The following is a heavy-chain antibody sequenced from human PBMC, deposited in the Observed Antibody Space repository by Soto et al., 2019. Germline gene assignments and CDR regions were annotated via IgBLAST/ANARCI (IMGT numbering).Heavy chain of an antibody. Sequence: GESLKISCKGSGYSFTSYWISWVRQMPGKGLEWMGRIDPSDSYTNYSPSFQGHVTISADKSISTAYLQWSSLKASDTAMYYCATRHSSRWDTGYYYYGMDVWGQGTTVTVSS. D-gene: IGHD6-13*01. V-gene: IGHV5-10-1*01. CDR2: IDPSDSYT. CDR1: GYSFTSYW. CDR3: ATRHSSRWDTGYYYYGMDV. J-gene: IGHJ6*02.